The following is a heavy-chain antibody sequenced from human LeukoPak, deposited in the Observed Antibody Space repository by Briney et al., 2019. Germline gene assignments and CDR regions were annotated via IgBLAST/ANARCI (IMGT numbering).Heavy chain of an antibody. D-gene: IGHD3-10*01. J-gene: IGHJ4*02. Sequence: EASVKVSCKASGYTFTSYGISWVRPAPGQGLEWMGRIIPILGIANYAQKFQGRVTITADKSTSTAYMELSSLRSEDTAVYYCATDIGPTYYYGSGSYHWGQGTLVTVSS. CDR2: IIPILGIA. CDR3: ATDIGPTYYYGSGSYH. V-gene: IGHV1-69*04. CDR1: GYTFTSYG.